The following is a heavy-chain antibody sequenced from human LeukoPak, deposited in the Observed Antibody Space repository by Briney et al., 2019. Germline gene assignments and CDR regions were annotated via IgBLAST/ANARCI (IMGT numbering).Heavy chain of an antibody. V-gene: IGHV3-53*01. CDR1: GFTFSSNY. CDR3: ARSPPPYYYYSRTDV. J-gene: IGHJ6*02. Sequence: GGSLRLSCAASGFTFSSNYMSWVRQAPGKGLEWVSGIYSGGSTYYADSMKRRFTISQDNSKNTLYLQMNSLRAEDTAVYYCARSPPPYYYYSRTDVWGQGTTVTVSS. CDR2: IYSGGST.